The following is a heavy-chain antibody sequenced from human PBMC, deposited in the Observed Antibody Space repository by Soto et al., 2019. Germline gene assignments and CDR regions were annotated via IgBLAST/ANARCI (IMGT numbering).Heavy chain of an antibody. CDR3: ARAVPGESGDRLNYFDY. J-gene: IGHJ4*02. CDR1: GVPVSSGHYY. D-gene: IGHD2-21*02. CDR2: VSYTGNT. V-gene: IGHV4-61*01. Sequence: ETLSVTGPVSGVPVSSGHYYGTWIRQPPGKGLEWIGFVSYTGNTFYTPSLKSRVAISVDTSKNQFSLKLSSVTAADTAIYYCARAVPGESGDRLNYFDYWGQGTLVTVYS.